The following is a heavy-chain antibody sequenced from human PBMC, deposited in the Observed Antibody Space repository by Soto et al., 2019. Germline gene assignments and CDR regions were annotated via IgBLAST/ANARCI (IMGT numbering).Heavy chain of an antibody. Sequence: GASVKVSCKASGGTFSSYAISWVRQAPGQGLEWMGGIIPIFGTANYAQKFQGRVTITADESTSTAYMELSSLRSEDTAVYYCARSDALTWIQPPSYFDYWGQGTLVTVSS. CDR2: IIPIFGTA. D-gene: IGHD5-18*01. V-gene: IGHV1-69*13. CDR1: GGTFSSYA. J-gene: IGHJ4*02. CDR3: ARSDALTWIQPPSYFDY.